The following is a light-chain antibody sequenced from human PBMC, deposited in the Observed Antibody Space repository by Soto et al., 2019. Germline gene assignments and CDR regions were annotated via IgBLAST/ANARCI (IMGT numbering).Light chain of an antibody. J-gene: IGLJ2*01. Sequence: QSVLTQPPSVSEAPRQRVTISCSGSSSNIGNNAVNWYQQLPGNAPKLLIYYDDLLPSGVSDRFSGSKSGTSASLAISGLQSEAEADYYCAAGDDSLNGVVFGGWTKLTVL. CDR3: AAGDDSLNGVV. CDR1: SSNIGNNA. V-gene: IGLV1-36*01. CDR2: YDD.